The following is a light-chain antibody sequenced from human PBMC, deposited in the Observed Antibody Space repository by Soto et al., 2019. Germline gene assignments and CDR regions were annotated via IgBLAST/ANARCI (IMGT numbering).Light chain of an antibody. J-gene: IGKJ4*01. CDR1: QSVGRDY. CDR3: QQYASSPLT. CDR2: HAS. V-gene: IGKV3-20*01. Sequence: EIVLTQSPGTLSLSPGERATLSCRASQSVGRDYLAWYQQKPGQAPRLLIYHASSRATGIPDRFSGSGSGTDFTLTISRLEPEEFAEFYCQQYASSPLTFGGGTKVEIK.